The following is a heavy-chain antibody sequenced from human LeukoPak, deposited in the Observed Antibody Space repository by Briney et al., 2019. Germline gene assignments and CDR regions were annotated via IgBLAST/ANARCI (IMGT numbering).Heavy chain of an antibody. Sequence: PGGSLRLSCAASGFTFSSYAMIWVRQAPGKGLEWVSGISGSGGSTFYADSVKGRFTISRDNSKNTLYLQMNSLRAEDTAVYYCAKANYYYDSSGYIHYMDVWGKGTTVTVSS. J-gene: IGHJ6*03. CDR1: GFTFSSYA. V-gene: IGHV3-23*01. CDR2: ISGSGGST. D-gene: IGHD3-22*01. CDR3: AKANYYYDSSGYIHYMDV.